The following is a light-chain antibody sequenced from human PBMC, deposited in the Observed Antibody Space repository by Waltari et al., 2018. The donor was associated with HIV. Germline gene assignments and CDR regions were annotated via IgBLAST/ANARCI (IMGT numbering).Light chain of an antibody. CDR2: DVN. J-gene: IGLJ2*01. V-gene: IGLV2-14*03. CDR1: SSDLGRYNY. Sequence: QSALTPPASVSGSPGQSITISCTGTSSDLGRYNYVSWYQQHPGKAPKLLIYDVNKRPSGVSYRFSGSKSGNTASLTISGLQAEDEADYYCGSYTTDTTLVFGGGTKVTVL. CDR3: GSYTTDTTLV.